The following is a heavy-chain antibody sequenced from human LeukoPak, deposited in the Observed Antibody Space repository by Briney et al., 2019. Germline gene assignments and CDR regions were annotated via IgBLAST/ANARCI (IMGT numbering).Heavy chain of an antibody. CDR3: ARDQVSSGWYLDYYYGMDV. J-gene: IGHJ6*02. CDR1: GFTFSSYW. Sequence: GGSLRLSCAASGFTFSSYWMSWVRQAPGKGLEWVANIKQDGSEKYYVDSVKGRFTISRDNAKNSLYLQMNSLRAEDTAVYYCARDQVSSGWYLDYYYGMDVWGQGTTVTVSS. CDR2: IKQDGSEK. V-gene: IGHV3-7*03. D-gene: IGHD6-19*01.